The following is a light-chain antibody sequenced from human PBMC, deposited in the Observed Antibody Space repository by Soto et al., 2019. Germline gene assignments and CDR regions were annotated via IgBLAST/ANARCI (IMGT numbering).Light chain of an antibody. CDR1: QSVSSN. CDR2: GAS. J-gene: IGKJ4*01. CDR3: QQYNNWPVT. V-gene: IGKV3-15*01. Sequence: IVMTQSPATLSVSRGERATLSCRASQSVSSNLAWYQQKPGQAPRLLIYGASTRATGIPARFSGSGSGTEFTLTISSLQSEDFAVYYCQQYNNWPVTFGGGTKVEIK.